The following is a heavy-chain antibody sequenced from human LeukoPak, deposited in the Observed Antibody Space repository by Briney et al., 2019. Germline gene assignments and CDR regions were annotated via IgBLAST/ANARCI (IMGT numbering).Heavy chain of an antibody. CDR1: GVSIFSNY. CDR3: VRDRGGAWTFDH. D-gene: IGHD3-10*01. J-gene: IGHJ4*02. V-gene: IGHV4-4*07. CDR2: IYSGGSP. Sequence: SETLSLTCSVSGVSIFSNYWSWVRQPAGKGLEWVGRIYSGGSPHVPSSLKSRVTVSVDTSKNQFSLQLNSVTAADTAVYYCVRDRGGAWTFDHWGQGTLVTVSS.